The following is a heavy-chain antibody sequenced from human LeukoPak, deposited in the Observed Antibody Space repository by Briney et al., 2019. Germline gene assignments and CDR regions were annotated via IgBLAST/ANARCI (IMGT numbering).Heavy chain of an antibody. Sequence: SETLSLTCTVSGGSISSYYWSWIRQPPGKGLEWIGYIYYSGSTNYNPSLKSRVTISLDTSKNQFSLKLSSVTAADTAVYYCARKSRATGTLDFWGQGTLVTVSS. CDR3: ARKSRATGTLDF. V-gene: IGHV4-59*08. CDR1: GGSISSYY. D-gene: IGHD6-13*01. CDR2: IYYSGST. J-gene: IGHJ4*02.